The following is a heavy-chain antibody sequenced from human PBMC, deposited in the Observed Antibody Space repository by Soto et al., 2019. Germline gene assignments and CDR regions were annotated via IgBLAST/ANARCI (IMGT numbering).Heavy chain of an antibody. V-gene: IGHV3-53*02. J-gene: IGHJ6*02. CDR1: GFTVTDNY. CDR2: TVIGGGT. D-gene: IGHD2-2*01. Sequence: EVQLVETGGGLIQPGGSLRLSCAACGFTVTDNYIIWVRQPPGKGLEWVSTTVIGGGTNYADTVKGRFTVSRDNSKNTLYLQMNNLRVEDTAVYYCARKPPSAIQGWAFGMDVWGQGTTVFVSS. CDR3: ARKPPSAIQGWAFGMDV.